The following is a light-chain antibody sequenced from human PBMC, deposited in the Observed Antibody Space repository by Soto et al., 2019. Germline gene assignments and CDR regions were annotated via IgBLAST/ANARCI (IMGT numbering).Light chain of an antibody. Sequence: QSALTQPASVPGSPGQSITISCTGTTIDVGSYSLVSWYQHHPGKAPQLMIYEASKRPSGVSNRFSGSKSGNTASLTISGLQAEDEDDYYCSAYTSSSTSVFGTGTKVTV. CDR3: SAYTSSSTSV. CDR1: TIDVGSYSL. V-gene: IGLV2-14*02. CDR2: EAS. J-gene: IGLJ1*01.